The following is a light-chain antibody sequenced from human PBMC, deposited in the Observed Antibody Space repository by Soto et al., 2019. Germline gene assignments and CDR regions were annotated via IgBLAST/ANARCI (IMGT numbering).Light chain of an antibody. Sequence: QSVLTQPASVSGSPGQSITISCTGTSSDIGAYNSVSWYQQHPGKAPKLMIYEVSDRPSGVSNRFSGSKSGNTASLTISGLQPEDEADYHCSSYTNSDTLVFGGGTKVTVL. CDR2: EVS. J-gene: IGLJ3*02. CDR1: SSDIGAYNS. V-gene: IGLV2-14*01. CDR3: SSYTNSDTLV.